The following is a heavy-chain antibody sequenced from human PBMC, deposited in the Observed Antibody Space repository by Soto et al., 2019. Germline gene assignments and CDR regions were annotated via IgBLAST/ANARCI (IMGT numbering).Heavy chain of an antibody. CDR2: ISGSGGST. D-gene: IGHD3-10*01. CDR3: AIIWFGESPFDY. J-gene: IGHJ4*02. CDR1: GFTFSSYA. Sequence: GGSLRLSCAASGFTFSSYAMSWVRQAPGKGLEWVSAISGSGGSTNYADSVKGRFTISRDNSKNTLYLQMNSLRAEDTAVYYCAIIWFGESPFDYWGQGTLVTVSS. V-gene: IGHV3-23*01.